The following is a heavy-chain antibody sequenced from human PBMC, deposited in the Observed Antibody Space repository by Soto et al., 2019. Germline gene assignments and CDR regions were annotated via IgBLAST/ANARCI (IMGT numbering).Heavy chain of an antibody. J-gene: IGHJ6*02. Sequence: GASVKVSCKASGGTFSSYAISWVRQAPGQGLEWMGGIIPIFGTANYARKFQGRVTITADKSTSTAYMELSSLRSEDTAVYYCARARTGTTYYYYGMDVWGQGTTVTVSS. V-gene: IGHV1-69*06. CDR1: GGTFSSYA. CDR3: ARARTGTTYYYYGMDV. D-gene: IGHD1-1*01. CDR2: IIPIFGTA.